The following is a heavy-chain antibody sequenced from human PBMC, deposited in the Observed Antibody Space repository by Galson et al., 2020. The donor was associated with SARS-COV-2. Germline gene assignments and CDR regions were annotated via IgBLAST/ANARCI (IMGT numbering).Heavy chain of an antibody. CDR2: INPHSGVT. Sequence: ASVKVSCKAFRYTFSDYYIHWVRQAPGQGLEWMGGINPHSGVTNSGQTFRGRLTMTRDTSASTVYMDLNSLAPDDTATYFCARGIIVVAPPAHFDNWGQGTLVSVSS. CDR1: RYTFSDYY. J-gene: IGHJ4*02. V-gene: IGHV1-2*02. CDR3: ARGIIVVAPPAHFDN. D-gene: IGHD6-19*01.